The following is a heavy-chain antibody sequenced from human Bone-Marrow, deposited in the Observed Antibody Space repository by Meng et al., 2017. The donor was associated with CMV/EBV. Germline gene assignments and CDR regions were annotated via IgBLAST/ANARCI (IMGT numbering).Heavy chain of an antibody. CDR1: GYTFTSYG. Sequence: YGYTFTSYGISWVRQAHGQGLEWMGWISAYNGNTNYAQKLQGRVTMTTDTSTSTAYMELRSLRSDDTAVYYCARDFQLWSSYGDPGDYWGQGTWSPSPQ. CDR3: ARDFQLWSSYGDPGDY. D-gene: IGHD4-17*01. V-gene: IGHV1-18*01. J-gene: IGHJ4*02. CDR2: ISAYNGNT.